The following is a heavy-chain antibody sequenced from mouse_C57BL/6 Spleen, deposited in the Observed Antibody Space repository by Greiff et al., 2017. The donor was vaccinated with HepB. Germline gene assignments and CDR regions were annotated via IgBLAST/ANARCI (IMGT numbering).Heavy chain of an antibody. CDR3: ARHRGYGGYAMDY. V-gene: IGHV2-6-1*01. CDR1: GFSLTSYG. D-gene: IGHD3-1*01. J-gene: IGHJ4*01. Sequence: VKLMESGPGLVAPSQSLSITCTVSGFSLTSYGVHWVRQPPGKGLEWLVVIWSDGSTTYNSALKSRLSISKDNSKSQGFLKMNSLQTDDTAMYYCARHRGYGGYAMDYWGQGTSVTVSS. CDR2: IWSDGST.